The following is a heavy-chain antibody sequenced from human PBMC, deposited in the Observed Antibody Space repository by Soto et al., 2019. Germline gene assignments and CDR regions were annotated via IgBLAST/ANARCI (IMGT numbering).Heavy chain of an antibody. J-gene: IGHJ4*02. Sequence: QLVQSGAEVKKPGASVKVSCKTSGPTFIAYYIHWGRQAPGQGHEWMGGIDPKSGGTTYEQKFLGRVTMTRDASINTAYMELNRQTSDDTAVYYCARVSVDVPEWGQGTLLTVSS. CDR3: ARVSVDVPE. D-gene: IGHD5-12*01. V-gene: IGHV1-2*02. CDR2: IDPKSGGT. CDR1: GPTFIAYY.